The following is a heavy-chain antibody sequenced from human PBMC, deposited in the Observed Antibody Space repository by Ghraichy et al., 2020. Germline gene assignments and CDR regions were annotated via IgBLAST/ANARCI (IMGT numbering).Heavy chain of an antibody. CDR2: IYYTGSA. CDR1: GGSISSGDYY. Sequence: SETLSLTCTVSGGSISSGDYYWSWIRQPPGKGLEWIGYIYYTGSAYYNPSLKSRVTMSVDTSKNQFSLKLSSVTAADTAVYYCASRENLRSSFDSWGQGTLVTVSS. J-gene: IGHJ4*02. CDR3: ASRENLRSSFDS. V-gene: IGHV4-30-4*01. D-gene: IGHD4-17*01.